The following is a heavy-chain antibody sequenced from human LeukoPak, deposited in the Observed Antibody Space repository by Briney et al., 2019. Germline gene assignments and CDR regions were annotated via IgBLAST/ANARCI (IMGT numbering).Heavy chain of an antibody. CDR2: ISISSNYI. CDR3: ARVVYGGSYFDY. J-gene: IGHJ4*02. CDR1: GFTFSSYS. Sequence: GGSLRLSCAASGFTFSSYSMNWVRQAPGKGLEWVSSISISSNYIYYADSVKGRFTISRDNAKNSLCLQMNSLRAEDTAVYYCARVVYGGSYFDYWGQGTLVTVCS. V-gene: IGHV3-21*01. D-gene: IGHD1-26*01.